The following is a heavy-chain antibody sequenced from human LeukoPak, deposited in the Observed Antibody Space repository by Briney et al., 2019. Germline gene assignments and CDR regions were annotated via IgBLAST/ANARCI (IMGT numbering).Heavy chain of an antibody. CDR1: GFTFSSYG. J-gene: IGHJ4*02. CDR2: ISYDGSNK. D-gene: IGHD4-11*01. Sequence: GGSLRLPCAASGFTFSSYGMHWVRQAPGKGLEWVAVISYDGSNKYYADSVKGPFTISRDNSKNTPYLQMNSLRAEDTAVYYCVRSPFSNGYWGQGTLVTVSS. CDR3: VRSPFSNGY. V-gene: IGHV3-30*03.